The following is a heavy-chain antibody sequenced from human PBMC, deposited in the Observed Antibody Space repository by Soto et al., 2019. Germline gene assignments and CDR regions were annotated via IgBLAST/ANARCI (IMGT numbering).Heavy chain of an antibody. CDR2: IIPILGIA. CDR3: ARVISGSYYSPPNLFDP. V-gene: IGHV1-69*02. D-gene: IGHD3-10*01. Sequence: SVKVSCKASGGTFSSYTISWVRQAPGQGLEWMGRIIPILGIANYAQKFQGRVTITADKSTSTAYMELSSLRSEDTAVYYCARVISGSYYSPPNLFDPWGQGTLVTVSS. J-gene: IGHJ5*02. CDR1: GGTFSSYT.